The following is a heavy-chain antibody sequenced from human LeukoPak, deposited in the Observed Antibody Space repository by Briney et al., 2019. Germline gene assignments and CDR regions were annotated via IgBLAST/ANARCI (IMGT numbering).Heavy chain of an antibody. CDR2: ISSSGSTI. D-gene: IGHD5-18*01. CDR3: ARGYSYGLMYYFDY. Sequence: GGSLRLSCAASGFTFSDCYMSWIRQAPGKGLEWVSYISSSGSTIYYADSVKGRFTISRDNAKNSLYLQMNSLRAEDTAVYYCARGYSYGLMYYFDYWGQGTLVTISS. CDR1: GFTFSDCY. V-gene: IGHV3-11*04. J-gene: IGHJ4*02.